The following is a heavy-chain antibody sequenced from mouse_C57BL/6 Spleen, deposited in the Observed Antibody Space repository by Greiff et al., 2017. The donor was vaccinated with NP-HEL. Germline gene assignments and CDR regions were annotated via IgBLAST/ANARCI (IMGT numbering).Heavy chain of an antibody. Sequence: EVKLVESGPGMVKPSQSLSLTCTVTGYSITSGYDWHWIRHFPGNKLEWMGYISYSGSTNYNPSLKSRISITHDISKNHFFLKLNSVTTEDTATFYCARNYGRCYAMDYWGQGTSVTVSS. CDR3: ARNYGRCYAMDY. J-gene: IGHJ4*01. V-gene: IGHV3-1*01. D-gene: IGHD1-1*01. CDR2: ISYSGST. CDR1: GYSITSGYD.